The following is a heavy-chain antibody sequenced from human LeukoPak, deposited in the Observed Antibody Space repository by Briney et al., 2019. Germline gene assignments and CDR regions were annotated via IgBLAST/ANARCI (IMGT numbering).Heavy chain of an antibody. Sequence: ASVKVSCKVSGYTLTELSMHWVRQAPGKGLEWMGGFDPEDGETIYAQKFQGRVTMTEDTSTDTAYMELSSLRSEDTAVYYCATSSCSGTSCHSDDAFDIWGQGTMVTVSS. D-gene: IGHD2-2*01. V-gene: IGHV1-24*01. CDR2: FDPEDGET. CDR1: GYTLTELS. J-gene: IGHJ3*02. CDR3: ATSSCSGTSCHSDDAFDI.